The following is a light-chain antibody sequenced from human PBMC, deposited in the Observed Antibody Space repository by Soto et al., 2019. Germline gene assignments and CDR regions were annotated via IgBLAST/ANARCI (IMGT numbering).Light chain of an antibody. CDR1: QSVSRK. CDR2: GAS. Sequence: EIVMTQSPATLSVSPGERSTLSCRASQSVSRKLVWYQQKPGQAPRLLIYGASTRATGITERFSGSGSGTEFTLTVSSLQSEDFAVYYCQPRSDWPITFGQVTRLEIK. J-gene: IGKJ5*01. CDR3: QPRSDWPIT. V-gene: IGKV3D-15*01.